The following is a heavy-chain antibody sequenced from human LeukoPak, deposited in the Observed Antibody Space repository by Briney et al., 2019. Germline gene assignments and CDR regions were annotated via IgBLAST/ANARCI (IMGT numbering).Heavy chain of an antibody. V-gene: IGHV4-34*01. Sequence: SETLSLTCTVSGGSISGSDYYWSWIRQPPGKGLEWIGEINHSGSTNYNPSLKSRVTISVDTSKNQFSLKLSSVTAADTAVYYCARGRRGGIVATRRYFDYWGQGTLVTVSS. CDR3: ARGRRGGIVATRRYFDY. CDR2: INHSGST. D-gene: IGHD5-12*01. J-gene: IGHJ4*02. CDR1: GGSISGSDYY.